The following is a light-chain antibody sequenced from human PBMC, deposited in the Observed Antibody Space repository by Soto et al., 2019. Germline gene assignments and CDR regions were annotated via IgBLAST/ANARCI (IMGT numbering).Light chain of an antibody. CDR2: DVG. Sequence: QSVLRLLASVSAAPTHTVSISCTGTSIDGGGCNYLCWCHQHPSEAPKLRIYDVGNRHPRGSNRVAGSKSGNTASLTISGLQAEDEAAYPCSSYTSSSTVFGGGTKVTV. CDR3: SSYTSSSTV. CDR1: SIDGGGCNY. J-gene: IGLJ2*01. V-gene: IGLV2-14*01.